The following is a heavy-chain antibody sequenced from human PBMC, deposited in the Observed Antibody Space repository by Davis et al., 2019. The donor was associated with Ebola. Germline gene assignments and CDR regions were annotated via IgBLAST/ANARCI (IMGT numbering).Heavy chain of an antibody. CDR1: GFSFSSYG. V-gene: IGHV3-23*01. J-gene: IGHJ3*02. CDR3: VKDLGTSGIFEI. D-gene: IGHD1-7*01. CDR2: ISPSAGST. Sequence: GSLRLSCAGSGFSFSSYGMSWVRQAPGKGLEWVSAISPSAGSTFYGDSVNGRFTISRDNSRSTLYLQMNTLRADDTAVYYCVKDLGTSGIFEIWGQGTVVTVSS.